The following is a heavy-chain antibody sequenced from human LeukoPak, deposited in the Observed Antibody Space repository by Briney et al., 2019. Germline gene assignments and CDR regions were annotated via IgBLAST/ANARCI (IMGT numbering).Heavy chain of an antibody. D-gene: IGHD3-3*01. Sequence: PGGSLRLSCAASGFTFSSYAMSWVRQAPGKGLEWVSAISGSGGSTYYADSVKGRFTISRDNSKNTLYLQMNGLRAEDTAVYYCAKEREYDFSSLALDYWGQGTLVTVSS. CDR1: GFTFSSYA. V-gene: IGHV3-23*01. J-gene: IGHJ4*02. CDR2: ISGSGGST. CDR3: AKEREYDFSSLALDY.